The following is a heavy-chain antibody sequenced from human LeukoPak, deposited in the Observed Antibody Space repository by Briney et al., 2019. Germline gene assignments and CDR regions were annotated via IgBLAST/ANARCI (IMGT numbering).Heavy chain of an antibody. CDR3: ARLWSGYRPPDY. CDR1: GFTFSSYV. D-gene: IGHD3-3*01. Sequence: GSLRLSCAASGFTFSSYVMNWVRQAPGKGLEWIGSMYYSGSTYYNPSLKSRVTISVDTSKNQISLKLRSVTAADTAMYYCARLWSGYRPPDYWGQGTLVTVSS. J-gene: IGHJ4*02. CDR2: MYYSGST. V-gene: IGHV4-39*01.